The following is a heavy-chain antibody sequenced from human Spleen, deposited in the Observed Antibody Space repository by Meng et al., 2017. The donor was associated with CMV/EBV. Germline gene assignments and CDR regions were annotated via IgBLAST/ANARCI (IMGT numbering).Heavy chain of an antibody. J-gene: IGHJ4*02. D-gene: IGHD6-6*01. CDR2: ISGSGGST. CDR1: GFTFSSYA. V-gene: IGHV3-23*01. Sequence: GESLKISCAASGFTFSSYAMSWVRQAPGKGLEWVSAISGSGGSTYYADSVKGRFTISRDNSKNTLYLQMNSLRAEDTAVYYCAKVRQLAPDYWGQGTLVTVSS. CDR3: AKVRQLAPDY.